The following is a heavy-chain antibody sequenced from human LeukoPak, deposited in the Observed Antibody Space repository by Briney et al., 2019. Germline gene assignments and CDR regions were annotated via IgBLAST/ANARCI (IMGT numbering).Heavy chain of an antibody. CDR1: GGSFGGYY. D-gene: IGHD3-3*01. J-gene: IGHJ5*02. Sequence: ASETLSLTCAVYGGSFGGYYWSWIRQPPGKGLEWIGEINHSGSTNYNPSLKSRVTISVDTSKNQFSLKLSSVTAADTAVYYCATGPSYYDFWSGYYTGGWFDPWGQGTLVTVSS. CDR2: INHSGST. CDR3: ATGPSYYDFWSGYYTGGWFDP. V-gene: IGHV4-34*09.